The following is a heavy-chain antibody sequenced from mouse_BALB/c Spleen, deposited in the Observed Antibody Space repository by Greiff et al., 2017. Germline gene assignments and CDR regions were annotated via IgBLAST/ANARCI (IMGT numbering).Heavy chain of an antibody. CDR2: ISDGGSYT. J-gene: IGHJ4*01. Sequence: EVQLVESGGGLVKPGGSLKLSCAASGFTFSDYYMYWVRQTPEKRLEWVATISDGGSYTYYPDSVKGRFTISRDNAKNNLYLQMSSLKSEDTAMYYCASLGTGAMDYWGQGTSVTVSS. CDR1: GFTFSDYY. CDR3: ASLGTGAMDY. D-gene: IGHD2-10*02. V-gene: IGHV5-4*02.